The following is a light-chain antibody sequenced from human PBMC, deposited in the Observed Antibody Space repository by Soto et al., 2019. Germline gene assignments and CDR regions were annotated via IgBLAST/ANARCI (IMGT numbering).Light chain of an antibody. CDR2: EVN. J-gene: IGLJ1*01. Sequence: QPVLIQPPSASGSPGQSVTISCTGTSSDVGGYNYVSWYQQHPGKAPKPMIYEVNNRPSGVPDRFSGSKSGNTASLTVSGLQAEDEADYYCSSYAGSNNFRVFGTGTKLTVL. CDR3: SSYAGSNNFRV. CDR1: SSDVGGYNY. V-gene: IGLV2-8*01.